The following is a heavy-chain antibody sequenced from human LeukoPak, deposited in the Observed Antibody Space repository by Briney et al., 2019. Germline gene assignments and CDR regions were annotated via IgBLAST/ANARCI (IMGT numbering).Heavy chain of an antibody. Sequence: ASVKVSCKASGYTFTSYYMHWVRQAPGQGLEWMGIINPSGGSTSYAQKFQGRVTMTRDMSTSTVYMELSSLRSEDTAVYYCAREPARQDAFDIWGQGTMVTVSS. D-gene: IGHD6-6*01. CDR1: GYTFTSYY. V-gene: IGHV1-46*01. J-gene: IGHJ3*02. CDR3: AREPARQDAFDI. CDR2: INPSGGST.